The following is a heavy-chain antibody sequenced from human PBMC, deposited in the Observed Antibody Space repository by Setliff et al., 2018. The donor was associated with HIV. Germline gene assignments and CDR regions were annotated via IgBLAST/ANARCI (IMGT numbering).Heavy chain of an antibody. CDR3: ARVGRGPYYFFDF. Sequence: GASVKVSCKASGYTFTGHYIHWLRQAPGQGLEWVAWINPNNGVTNYAQKFKWKVMTTMETSIDTAYLEVRSLTSDDTAVYYCARVGRGPYYFFDFWGQGTQVTVSS. V-gene: IGHV1-2*02. D-gene: IGHD3-10*01. CDR2: INPNNGVT. CDR1: GYTFTGHY. J-gene: IGHJ4*02.